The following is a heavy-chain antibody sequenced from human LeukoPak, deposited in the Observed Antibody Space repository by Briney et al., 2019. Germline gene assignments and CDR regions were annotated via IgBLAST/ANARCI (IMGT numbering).Heavy chain of an antibody. CDR3: ARLKSQQLVPPSFDY. Sequence: SETLSLTCTVSGGSIISSSYYWGWIRQPPGKGLEWIGSIYYSESTYCNPSLKSRVTISVDTSKNQFSLKLSSVTAADTAVYYCARLKSQQLVPPSFDYWGQGTLVTVSS. V-gene: IGHV4-39*01. D-gene: IGHD6-13*01. CDR1: GGSIISSSYY. CDR2: IYYSEST. J-gene: IGHJ4*02.